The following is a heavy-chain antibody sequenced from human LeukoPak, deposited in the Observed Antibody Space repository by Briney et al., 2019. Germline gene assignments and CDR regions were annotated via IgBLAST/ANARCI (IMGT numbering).Heavy chain of an antibody. V-gene: IGHV3-23*01. CDR2: IGGSNGIA. Sequence: GGSLRLSCAASRFTFNSYAMSWVRQAPGKGLEWVSVIGGSNGIAFYVGSVKGRFTISRDNSKDTLYLQMNSLRAEDTAVYYCARNENSGWGYFDYWGQGTLVTVSS. CDR3: ARNENSGWGYFDY. D-gene: IGHD5-12*01. J-gene: IGHJ4*02. CDR1: RFTFNSYA.